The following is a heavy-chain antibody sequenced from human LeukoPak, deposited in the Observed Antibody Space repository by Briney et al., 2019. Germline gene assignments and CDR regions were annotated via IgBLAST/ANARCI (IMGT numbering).Heavy chain of an antibody. CDR3: AKALTSGWYLDAFNI. Sequence: GGSLRLSCAASGSTFSSCGMHWVRQAPGKGLEWVAVISYDGSNKYYADSVKGRFTISRDNSKNTLFLEMNSLRAEDTAVYYCAKALTSGWYLDAFNIWGQGTMVTVSS. CDR1: GSTFSSCG. CDR2: ISYDGSNK. D-gene: IGHD6-19*01. V-gene: IGHV3-30*18. J-gene: IGHJ3*02.